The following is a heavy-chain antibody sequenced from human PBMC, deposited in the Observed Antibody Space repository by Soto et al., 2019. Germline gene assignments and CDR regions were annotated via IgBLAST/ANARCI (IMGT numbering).Heavy chain of an antibody. CDR3: ARDLEDSYGPGTTTTGYYGMDV. D-gene: IGHD5-18*01. V-gene: IGHV3-48*02. J-gene: IGHJ6*02. CDR1: GFTFSSYS. CDR2: ISSSSSTI. Sequence: GGSLRLSCAASGFTFSSYSMNWVRQAPGKGLEWVSYISSSSSTIYYADSVKGRFTISRDNAKNSLYLQMNSLRDEDTAVYYCARDLEDSYGPGTTTTGYYGMDVWGQGTTVTVSS.